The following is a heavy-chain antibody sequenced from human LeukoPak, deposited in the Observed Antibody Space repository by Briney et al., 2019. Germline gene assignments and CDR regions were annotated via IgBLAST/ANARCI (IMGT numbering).Heavy chain of an antibody. Sequence: GESLKISCKGSGYSFTSYWIGWVRQMPGKGLEWMGIIYPGDSDTRYSPSFQGQVTISADKSISTAYLQWSSLKASDTAMYYCARRLNDYGDYGYYYYYYMDVWGKGTTVTVSS. V-gene: IGHV5-51*01. CDR3: ARRLNDYGDYGYYYYYYMDV. CDR1: GYSFTSYW. J-gene: IGHJ6*03. CDR2: IYPGDSDT. D-gene: IGHD4-17*01.